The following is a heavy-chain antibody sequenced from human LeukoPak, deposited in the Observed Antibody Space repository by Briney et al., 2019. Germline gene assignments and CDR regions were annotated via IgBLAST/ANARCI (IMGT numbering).Heavy chain of an antibody. CDR2: ISGSGVST. V-gene: IGHV3-23*01. D-gene: IGHD3-16*02. J-gene: IGHJ4*02. CDR1: GFTFSSYG. Sequence: GGSLRLSCAASGFTFSSYGMTWVRQAPGKGLEWVSAISGSGVSTYYADSVKGRFTISRDNSKNTLYLQMNSLRAEDTAVYYCAKVMITVGGVIGPSFDYWGQGTLVTVSS. CDR3: AKVMITVGGVIGPSFDY.